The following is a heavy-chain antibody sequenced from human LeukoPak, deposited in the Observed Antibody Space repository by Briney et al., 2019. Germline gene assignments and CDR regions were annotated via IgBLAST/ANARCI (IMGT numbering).Heavy chain of an antibody. D-gene: IGHD6-19*01. CDR2: INHSGST. CDR3: ARGIAVAGRYAFDI. J-gene: IGHJ3*02. CDR1: GGSFSGYY. Sequence: SETLSLTCAVYGGSFSGYYWSWIRQPPGKGLEWIGEINHSGSTNYNPSLKSRVTISVDTSKNQFSLKLSSVTAADTAVYYCARGIAVAGRYAFDIWGQGTMVTVSS. V-gene: IGHV4-34*01.